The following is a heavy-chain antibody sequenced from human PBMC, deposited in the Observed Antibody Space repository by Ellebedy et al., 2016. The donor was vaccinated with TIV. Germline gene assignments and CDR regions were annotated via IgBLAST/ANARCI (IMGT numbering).Heavy chain of an antibody. J-gene: IGHJ4*02. Sequence: GGSLRLSXAASEFTFSLYSMNWVRQAPGKGLEWVSSISSDSTYIYYSDSLKGRFTISRDNAKNSLYLQMDSLRAEDTAVYYCARDMAGSFYYWGRGTPVTVSS. CDR1: EFTFSLYS. CDR2: ISSDSTYI. CDR3: ARDMAGSFYY. D-gene: IGHD1-26*01. V-gene: IGHV3-21*01.